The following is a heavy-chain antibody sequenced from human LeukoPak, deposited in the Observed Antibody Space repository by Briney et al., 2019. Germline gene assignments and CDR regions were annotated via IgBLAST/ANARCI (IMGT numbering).Heavy chain of an antibody. J-gene: IGHJ5*02. CDR2: IPYDGSNK. D-gene: IGHD6-13*01. CDR1: GFRFSSYG. Sequence: GGSLRLSCAASGFRFSSYGMHWVRQAPGKGLEWVAVIPYDGSNKYNADSVKGRFTITRDKSKNTPDLQMNSLRAEDTAVYYCAKGGSITAAGGFDPWGQGTLVTVSS. CDR3: AKGGSITAAGGFDP. V-gene: IGHV3-30*18.